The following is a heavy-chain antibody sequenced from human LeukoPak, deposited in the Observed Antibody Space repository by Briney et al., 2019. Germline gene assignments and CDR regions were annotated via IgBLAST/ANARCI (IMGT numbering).Heavy chain of an antibody. J-gene: IGHJ4*02. CDR2: INQSGST. D-gene: IGHD3-3*01. Sequence: SETLSLTCAVYSGSFSGYYWSWLRQPPGKGLEWIGEINQSGSTNYNPSLTSRVTISIDTSKNQLSLGLSAVTAADTALYYCAREGSRDFWSGPDYYFDYWGQGTLVTVSS. V-gene: IGHV4-34*01. CDR3: AREGSRDFWSGPDYYFDY. CDR1: SGSFSGYY.